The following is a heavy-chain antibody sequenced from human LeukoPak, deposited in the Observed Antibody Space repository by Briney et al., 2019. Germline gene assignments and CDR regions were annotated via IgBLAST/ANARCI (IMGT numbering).Heavy chain of an antibody. V-gene: IGHV3-30*03. Sequence: GRSLRLSCAAFGFTFSSYGMHWVRQAPGKGLEWVAVISYDGSKKYYAESVKGRFTISRDNSKNTLYLQMNSLRAEDTAVYSCAIGGYGDYVEAFDYRGQGTLVTVSS. CDR1: GFTFSSYG. D-gene: IGHD4-17*01. J-gene: IGHJ4*02. CDR2: ISYDGSKK. CDR3: AIGGYGDYVEAFDY.